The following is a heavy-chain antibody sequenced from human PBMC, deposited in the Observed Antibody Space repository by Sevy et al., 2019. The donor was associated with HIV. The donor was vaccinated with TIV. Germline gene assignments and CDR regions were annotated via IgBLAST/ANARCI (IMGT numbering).Heavy chain of an antibody. J-gene: IGHJ2*01. CDR2: INPNSGGT. Sequence: ASVKVSCKASGYTFTGYYMHWVRQAPGQGLEWMGWINPNSGGTNYAQKFQGRVTMTRDTSISTAYMELSRLRSDDTAVYYGAGVGGCSSTSCYWYFDLWGRGTLVTVSS. CDR3: AGVGGCSSTSCYWYFDL. D-gene: IGHD2-2*01. V-gene: IGHV1-2*02. CDR1: GYTFTGYY.